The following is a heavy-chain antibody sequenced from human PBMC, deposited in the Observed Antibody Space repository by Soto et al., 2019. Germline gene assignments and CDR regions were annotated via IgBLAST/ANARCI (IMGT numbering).Heavy chain of an antibody. CDR2: ISGSGGST. Sequence: GSLRLSCAASGFTFSSYAMSWVRQAPGKGLEWVSAISGSGGSTYYVDSVKGRFTISRDNSKNTLYLQMNSLRAEDTAVYYCAKAPGGWFYNGMDVWGQGTTVTVSS. D-gene: IGHD6-19*01. J-gene: IGHJ6*02. CDR1: GFTFSSYA. V-gene: IGHV3-23*01. CDR3: AKAPGGWFYNGMDV.